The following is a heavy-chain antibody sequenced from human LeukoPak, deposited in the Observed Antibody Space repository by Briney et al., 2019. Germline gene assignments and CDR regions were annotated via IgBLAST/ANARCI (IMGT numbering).Heavy chain of an antibody. CDR2: INADGSST. J-gene: IGHJ3*01. D-gene: IGHD3-9*01. CDR1: GFSLSSSW. V-gene: IGHV3-74*01. Sequence: VGSLRLSCAASGFSLSSSWMHWVRQGPGKGLMWVSRINADGSSTDYADSVKGRFTISRDNAMNTLYLQMNSLRAEDTAVYYCAKVVTGYRNAFDVWGQGTMVTVSS. CDR3: AKVVTGYRNAFDV.